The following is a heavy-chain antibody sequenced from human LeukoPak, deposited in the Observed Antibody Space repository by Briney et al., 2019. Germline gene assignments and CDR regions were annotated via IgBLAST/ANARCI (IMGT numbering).Heavy chain of an antibody. CDR3: ASTSTSYYYGMDV. CDR1: GFTFSRNW. CDR2: IHSDGSRT. Sequence: GGSLRLSCAASGFTFSRNWMHWVRQAPGKGLVWVSRIHSDGSRTSYADSVKGRFTISRDNTKNTLYLQMNSLRAEDTAVYYCASTSTSYYYGMDVWGQGTTVTVSS. J-gene: IGHJ6*02. D-gene: IGHD2-2*01. V-gene: IGHV3-74*01.